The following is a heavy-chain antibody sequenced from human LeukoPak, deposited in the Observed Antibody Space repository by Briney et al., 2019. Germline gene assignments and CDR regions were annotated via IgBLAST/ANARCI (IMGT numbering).Heavy chain of an antibody. Sequence: GGSLRLSCAASGFTFSSYAMSWVRQAPGKGLEWVSTISGSGGSTYYVDSVKGRFTISRDNSQNTLYLQMNSLRADDTAVYYCAKCDGGGSSWYLEYFQHWGQGTLVTVSS. CDR2: ISGSGGST. CDR3: AKCDGGGSSWYLEYFQH. D-gene: IGHD6-13*01. CDR1: GFTFSSYA. J-gene: IGHJ1*01. V-gene: IGHV3-23*01.